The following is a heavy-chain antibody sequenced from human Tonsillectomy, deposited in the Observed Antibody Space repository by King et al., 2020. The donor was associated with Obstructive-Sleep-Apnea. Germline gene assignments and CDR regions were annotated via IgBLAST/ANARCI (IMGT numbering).Heavy chain of an antibody. J-gene: IGHJ4*02. CDR2: IKPDGSEK. D-gene: IGHD1-1*01. V-gene: IGHV3-7*01. CDR3: AAYTNGNDY. CDR1: GFTFRSYW. Sequence: VQLVESGGGLVQPGGSLRLSCETSGFTFRSYWMTWVRQAPGKGLEWVANIKPDGSEKNYVDSVKGRFTISRDNTKNSLYLQMNNLRVEDTAVYYCAAYTNGNDYWGQGTLVTVSS.